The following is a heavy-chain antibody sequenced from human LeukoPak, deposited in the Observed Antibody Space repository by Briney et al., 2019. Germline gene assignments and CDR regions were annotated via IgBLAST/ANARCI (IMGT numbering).Heavy chain of an antibody. Sequence: PGGSLRLSCAASGFTFASYAMTWVRQAPGKGLEWVSSTDGTTYYADSVMGRFTISRDNSKNTLFLQMNTLRAEDTALYYCVACSGASCYGDRFDPWGQGTLVTVSS. V-gene: IGHV3-23*01. CDR3: VACSGASCYGDRFDP. CDR2: TDGTT. J-gene: IGHJ5*02. D-gene: IGHD2-2*01. CDR1: GFTFASYA.